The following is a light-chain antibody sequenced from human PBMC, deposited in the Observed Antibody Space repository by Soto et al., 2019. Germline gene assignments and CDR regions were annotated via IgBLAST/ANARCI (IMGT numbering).Light chain of an antibody. Sequence: QSVLTQPASVSGSPRQSITISCTGTSSDVGSYNLVSWFQQHPGKAPKLVIYEVTKRPSGVSDRFSGSKSGNTASLTISGLQAEDEADYYCFSYAGDSVYVFGTGTKLTVL. CDR3: FSYAGDSVYV. J-gene: IGLJ1*01. V-gene: IGLV2-23*02. CDR2: EVT. CDR1: SSDVGSYNL.